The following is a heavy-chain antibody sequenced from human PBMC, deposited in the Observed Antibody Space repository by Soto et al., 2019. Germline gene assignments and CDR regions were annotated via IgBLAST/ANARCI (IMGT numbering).Heavy chain of an antibody. V-gene: IGHV4-31*03. Sequence: QVQLQESGPGLVKPSQTLSVTCTVSGGSMSSGGYYWSWIRQHPGKGLEWIGYIYYSGSTYYNPSLKSRVTISVDTSKNQFSLKLSSVTAADTAVYYCARAVVVVSNWFDPWGQGTLVTVSS. CDR1: GGSMSSGGYY. J-gene: IGHJ5*02. D-gene: IGHD2-15*01. CDR3: ARAVVVVSNWFDP. CDR2: IYYSGST.